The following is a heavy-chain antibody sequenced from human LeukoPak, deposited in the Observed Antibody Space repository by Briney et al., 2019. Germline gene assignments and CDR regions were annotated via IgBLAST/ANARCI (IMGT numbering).Heavy chain of an antibody. Sequence: PGGSLRLSCAASGFTFRTYEMNWVRQAPGKGLEWVSYIGTIISTTYYADSVKGRFTISRDNSKNTLYLQMNSLRPEDTAVYYCARGTGVYVISPFDYWGQGALVTVSS. CDR2: IGTIISTT. V-gene: IGHV3-48*01. J-gene: IGHJ4*02. CDR3: ARGTGVYVISPFDY. D-gene: IGHD2-8*01. CDR1: GFTFRTYE.